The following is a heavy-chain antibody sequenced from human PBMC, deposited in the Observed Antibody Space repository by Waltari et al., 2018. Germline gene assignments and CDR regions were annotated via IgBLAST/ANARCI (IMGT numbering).Heavy chain of an antibody. CDR1: GGSISSGSYY. J-gene: IGHJ3*02. CDR3: ARRCSSTSCYEGIDAFDI. V-gene: IGHV4-61*02. Sequence: QVQLQESGPGLVKPSQTLSLTCTVSGGSISSGSYYWSWIRQPAGKGLEWIGRIYTSGSTNDNPSLKSRVTISVDTSKNQFSLKLSSVTAADTAVYYCARRCSSTSCYEGIDAFDIWGQGTMVTVSS. D-gene: IGHD2-2*01. CDR2: IYTSGST.